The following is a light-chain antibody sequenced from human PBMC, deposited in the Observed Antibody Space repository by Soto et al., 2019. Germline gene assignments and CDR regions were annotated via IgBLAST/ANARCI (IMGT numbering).Light chain of an antibody. Sequence: DIVMTQSPDSLAVSLGERATINCKSSQSVLYSPNNKNSLAWYQQKPGQPPKLFIYWASIRESGVPDRFSGSASRTDFTITISSLQAEDVAVYYCQQYYRTPPTFGQGTKVEIK. CDR1: QSVLYSPNNKNS. V-gene: IGKV4-1*01. J-gene: IGKJ1*01. CDR3: QQYYRTPPT. CDR2: WAS.